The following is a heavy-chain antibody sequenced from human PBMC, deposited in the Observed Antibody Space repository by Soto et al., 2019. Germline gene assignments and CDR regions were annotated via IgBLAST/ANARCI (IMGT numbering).Heavy chain of an antibody. D-gene: IGHD3-22*01. Sequence: LRLSCAAAGFTFSSYGMHWVRQAPGKGLEWVAVIWYDGSNKYYADSVKGRFTISRDNSKNTLYLQMNSLRAEDTAVYYCAREKYYYDSSGYYLPTYYYYGMDVWGQGTTVTVSS. J-gene: IGHJ6*02. CDR3: AREKYYYDSSGYYLPTYYYYGMDV. CDR1: GFTFSSYG. CDR2: IWYDGSNK. V-gene: IGHV3-33*01.